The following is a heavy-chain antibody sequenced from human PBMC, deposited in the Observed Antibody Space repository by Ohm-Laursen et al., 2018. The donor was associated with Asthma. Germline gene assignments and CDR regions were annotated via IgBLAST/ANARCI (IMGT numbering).Heavy chain of an antibody. J-gene: IGHJ3*02. V-gene: IGHV1-46*01. Sequence: ASVKVSCKASGYTFTSYYMHWVRQAPGQGLEWMGIINPSGGSTSYAQKFQGRVTMTRDTSTSTVYMELSSLRSEDTAVYYCARAEEYYYDSSGYLGAFDIWGQGTMVTVSS. D-gene: IGHD3-22*01. CDR3: ARAEEYYYDSSGYLGAFDI. CDR1: GYTFTSYY. CDR2: INPSGGST.